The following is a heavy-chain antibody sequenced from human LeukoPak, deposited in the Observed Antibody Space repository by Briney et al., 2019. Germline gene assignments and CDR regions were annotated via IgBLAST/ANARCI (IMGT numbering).Heavy chain of an antibody. CDR3: ARHLVVATYDY. CDR2: ISSGGSTI. Sequence: PGGSLRLSRAASGFPFSDYYMSWIRQAPGKGLEWVSYISSGGSTIYYADSVKGRFTISRDNAKNSLYLQMNSLRAEDTAVYYCARHLVVATYDYWGQGTLVTVSS. V-gene: IGHV3-11*01. D-gene: IGHD2-21*01. CDR1: GFPFSDYY. J-gene: IGHJ4*02.